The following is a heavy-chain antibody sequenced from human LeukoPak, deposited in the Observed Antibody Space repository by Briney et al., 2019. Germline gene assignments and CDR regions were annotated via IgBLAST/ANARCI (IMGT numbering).Heavy chain of an antibody. CDR1: GGSFSGYY. V-gene: IGHV4-34*01. Sequence: SETLSLTCAVYGGSFSGYYWSWIRPPPGKGLEWIGEINHSGSTNYNPSLKSRVTISVDTSKNQFSLKLSSVTAADTAVYYCARFNKITMIVVPWGQGTLVTVSS. J-gene: IGHJ4*02. D-gene: IGHD3-22*01. CDR3: ARFNKITMIVVP. CDR2: INHSGST.